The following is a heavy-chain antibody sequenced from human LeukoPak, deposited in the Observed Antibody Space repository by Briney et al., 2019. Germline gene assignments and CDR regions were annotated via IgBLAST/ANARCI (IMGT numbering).Heavy chain of an antibody. J-gene: IGHJ2*01. CDR3: ARDRGYSYGYWYFDL. V-gene: IGHV4-4*07. CDR1: GASISIYY. CDR2: INYSGSG. D-gene: IGHD5-18*01. Sequence: SETLSLPCTVSGASISIYYGSWIRQPAGRGLEWIGRINYSGSGNYSPSLKSRVTMSVDTSKNQFSLKLSSVTAADTAVYYCARDRGYSYGYWYFDLWGRGTLVTVSS.